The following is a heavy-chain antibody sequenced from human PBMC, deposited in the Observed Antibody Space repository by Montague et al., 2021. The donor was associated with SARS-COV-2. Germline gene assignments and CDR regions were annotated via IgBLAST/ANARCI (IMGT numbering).Heavy chain of an antibody. CDR3: AREGIPTPGAEWKILHYHGMDV. D-gene: IGHD1-14*01. CDR2: MYNSRSS. CDR1: GGSISAYY. J-gene: IGHJ6*02. Sequence: ETLSLTCTVSGGSISAYYWSWIRQPPGKGLEWIAYMYNSRSSNYNPSLKSRVSISVDTSKSQFSLELTSVTAADTAVYYCAREGIPTPGAEWKILHYHGMDVWGQGTTVTVSS. V-gene: IGHV4-59*13.